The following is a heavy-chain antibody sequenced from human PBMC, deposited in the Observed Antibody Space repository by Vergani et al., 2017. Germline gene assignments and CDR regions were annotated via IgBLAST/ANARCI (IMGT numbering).Heavy chain of an antibody. Sequence: EVQLVQSGAEVKKPGESLKISCKGSGYSFTSYWIGWVRQMPGKGLEWMGIIYPGDSETRYSPSFQGQVTISADKSISTAYRQWSSLKASDTAMYYCARLPEVVPAAIAAFDIWGQGTMVTVSS. CDR1: GYSFTSYW. D-gene: IGHD2-2*01. V-gene: IGHV5-51*01. J-gene: IGHJ3*02. CDR3: ARLPEVVPAAIAAFDI. CDR2: IYPGDSET.